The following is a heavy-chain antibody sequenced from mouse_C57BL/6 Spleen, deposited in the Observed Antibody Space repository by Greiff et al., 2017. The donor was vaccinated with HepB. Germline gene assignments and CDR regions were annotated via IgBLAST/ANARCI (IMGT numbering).Heavy chain of an antibody. CDR1: GYSITSGYY. Sequence: VQLQQSGPGLVKPSQSLSLTCSVTGYSITSGYYWNWIRQFPGNNLEWMGYISYDGSNNYNPSLKNRISIIRDTSKNQFFLKLNSVTTEDTATYYCASGLRRFAYWGQGTLVTVSA. V-gene: IGHV3-6*01. J-gene: IGHJ3*01. CDR2: ISYDGSN. CDR3: ASGLRRFAY. D-gene: IGHD2-4*01.